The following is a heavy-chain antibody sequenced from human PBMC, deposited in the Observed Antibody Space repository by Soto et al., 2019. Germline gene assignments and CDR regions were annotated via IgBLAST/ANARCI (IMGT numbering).Heavy chain of an antibody. J-gene: IGHJ6*01. CDR3: ARVPVVVPAAPHIKPATRMDV. Sequence: GGSLRLSCAASGFTFSSYAMHWVRQAPGKGLEWVAVISYDGSNKYYADSVKGRFTISRDNSKNTLYLQMNSLRAEDTAVYYCARVPVVVPAAPHIKPATRMDVWGQGTTVTVSS. CDR2: ISYDGSNK. CDR1: GFTFSSYA. V-gene: IGHV3-30-3*01. D-gene: IGHD2-2*01.